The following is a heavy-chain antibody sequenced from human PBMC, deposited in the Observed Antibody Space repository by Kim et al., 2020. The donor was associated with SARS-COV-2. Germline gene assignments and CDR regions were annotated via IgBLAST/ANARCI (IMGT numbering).Heavy chain of an antibody. Sequence: GGSLRLSCEASGFTFSAFTMNWVRQAPGKGLEWVASISSNSDFIYFAESIKGRFTITRDHARNTVYLQMNSLRAEDTGIYYCARDPYSSSRMDVWGQGTT. CDR1: GFTFSAFT. CDR2: ISSNSDFI. V-gene: IGHV3-21*01. CDR3: ARDPYSSSRMDV. D-gene: IGHD6-13*01. J-gene: IGHJ6*02.